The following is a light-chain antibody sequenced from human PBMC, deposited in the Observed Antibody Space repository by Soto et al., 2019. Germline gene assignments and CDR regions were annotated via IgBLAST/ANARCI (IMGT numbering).Light chain of an antibody. Sequence: IGLTQSPFTLSVSTGERATLTCRASQSVSSNLVWYQQKPGQAPRLLFYDAATRATGIPARFSGSGSGTDFTLTISSLEPEDFAVYYCQQYGSPGPFGQGTKWIS. CDR1: QSVSSN. CDR3: QQYGSPGP. CDR2: DAA. V-gene: IGKV3-20*01. J-gene: IGKJ1*01.